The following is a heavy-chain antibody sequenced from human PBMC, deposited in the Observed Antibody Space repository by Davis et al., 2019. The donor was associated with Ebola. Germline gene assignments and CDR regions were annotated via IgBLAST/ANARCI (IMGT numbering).Heavy chain of an antibody. Sequence: SETLSLTCTVSGGSISINYWTWIRQPAGKGLEWLGRIFTSGSTKYNPSLKSRATMSVDTSKNQFSLRLASVTAADTAVYYCARGVPDYYYYYMDVWGKGTTVTVSS. CDR3: ARGVPDYYYYYMDV. D-gene: IGHD2-2*01. CDR2: IFTSGST. V-gene: IGHV4-4*07. J-gene: IGHJ6*03. CDR1: GGSISINY.